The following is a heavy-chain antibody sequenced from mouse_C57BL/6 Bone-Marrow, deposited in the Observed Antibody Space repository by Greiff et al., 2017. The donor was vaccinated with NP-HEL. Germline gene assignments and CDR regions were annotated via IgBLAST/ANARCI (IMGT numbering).Heavy chain of an antibody. CDR1: GYTFTSYT. Sequence: QVQLQQSGAELARPGASVKMSCKASGYTFTSYTMHWVKQRPGQGLEWIGYINPSSGYTKYNQTFKDKATLTADKSSSTAYMQLSSLTSEDSAVYYCARHPLWSYYYAMDYWGQGTSVTVSS. D-gene: IGHD1-1*02. V-gene: IGHV1-4*01. CDR3: ARHPLWSYYYAMDY. J-gene: IGHJ4*01. CDR2: INPSSGYT.